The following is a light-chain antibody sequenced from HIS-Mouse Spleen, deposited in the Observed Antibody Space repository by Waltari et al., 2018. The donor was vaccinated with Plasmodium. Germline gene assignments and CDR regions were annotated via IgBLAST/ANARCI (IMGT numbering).Light chain of an antibody. V-gene: IGKV3D-7*01. J-gene: IGKJ1*01. CDR1: QSVSSSY. Sequence: EIVMTQSPATLSLSPGERATLSCRASQSVSSSYLSWYQQKPGQAPRLLIYGASTRATGIPARFSGSGSGTDFTLTISSLQPEDFAVYYCQQDYNWPRGTFGQGTKVEIK. CDR2: GAS. CDR3: QQDYNWPRGT.